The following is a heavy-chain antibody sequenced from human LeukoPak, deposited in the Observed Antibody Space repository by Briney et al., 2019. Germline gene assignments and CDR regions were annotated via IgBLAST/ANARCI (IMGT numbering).Heavy chain of an antibody. Sequence: PSETLSLTCTVSGGSITSYYWSWIRQPAGQGLEWIGRIYTSGSTKNNPSLESRVTMSVDASKNQFSLKLNSVTAADTAVYYCARCRGGRYYGFWSFDLWGQGTLVTVSS. J-gene: IGHJ4*02. V-gene: IGHV4-4*07. CDR3: ARCRGGRYYGFWSFDL. D-gene: IGHD1-26*01. CDR1: GGSITSYY. CDR2: IYTSGST.